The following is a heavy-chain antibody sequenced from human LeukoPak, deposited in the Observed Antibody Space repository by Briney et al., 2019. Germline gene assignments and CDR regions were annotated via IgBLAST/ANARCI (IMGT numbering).Heavy chain of an antibody. CDR3: ARDLWAQGYGDYLNWFDP. CDR1: GYTFTSYG. V-gene: IGHV1-18*01. J-gene: IGHJ5*02. D-gene: IGHD4-17*01. CDR2: ISAYNGNT. Sequence: GASVKVSCKASGYTFTSYGISWVRQAPGQGLEWLGWISAYNGNTNYAQKLQGRVTMTTDTSTSTAYMELRSLRSDDTAVYYCARDLWAQGYGDYLNWFDPWGQGTLVTVSS.